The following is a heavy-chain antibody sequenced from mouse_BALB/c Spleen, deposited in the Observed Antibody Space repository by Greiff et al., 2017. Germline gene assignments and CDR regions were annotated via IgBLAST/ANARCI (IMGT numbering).Heavy chain of an antibody. CDR3: ARSYGNSDY. Sequence: LVESGAELARPGASVKLSCKASGYTFTSYWMQWVKQRPGQGLEWIGAIYPGDGDTRYTQKFKGKATLTADKSSSTAYMQLSSLASEDSAVYYCARSYGNSDYWGQGTTLTVSS. V-gene: IGHV1-87*01. D-gene: IGHD2-10*02. J-gene: IGHJ2*01. CDR2: IYPGDGDT. CDR1: GYTFTSYW.